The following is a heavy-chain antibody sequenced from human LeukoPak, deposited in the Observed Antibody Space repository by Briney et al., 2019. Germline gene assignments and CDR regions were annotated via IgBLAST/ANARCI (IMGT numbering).Heavy chain of an antibody. CDR3: ARVEIWYYYDSSGYPFDY. Sequence: LGASVKVSCKASGYTFTGYYMHWVRQAPGQGLEWMGWINPNSGGTNYAQKFQGRVTMTRDTSISTAYMELSRLRSDDTAVYYCARVEIWYYYDSSGYPFDYWGQGTLVTVSS. CDR1: GYTFTGYY. V-gene: IGHV1-2*03. CDR2: INPNSGGT. J-gene: IGHJ4*02. D-gene: IGHD3-22*01.